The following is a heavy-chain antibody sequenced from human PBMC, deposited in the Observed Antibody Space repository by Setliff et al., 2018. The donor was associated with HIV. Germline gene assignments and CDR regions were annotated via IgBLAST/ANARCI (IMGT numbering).Heavy chain of an antibody. V-gene: IGHV4-59*08. CDR3: ARQFWMLTTLYFDS. D-gene: IGHD3-16*01. CDR2: IHHSGSS. J-gene: IGHJ4*02. Sequence: SETLSLTCTVSGDSIITYYWTWIRQPPGKGLEWIGYIHHSGSSDYTPSLRSRVTMSVDTSKNQFSLKLTSVTAADTAVYYCARQFWMLTTLYFDSLGPGTLVTVSS. CDR1: GDSIITYY.